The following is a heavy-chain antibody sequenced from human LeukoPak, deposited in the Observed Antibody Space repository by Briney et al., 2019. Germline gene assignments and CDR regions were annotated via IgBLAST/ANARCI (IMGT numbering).Heavy chain of an antibody. V-gene: IGHV4-39*07. D-gene: IGHD6-13*01. CDR1: GGSISSSSYY. CDR3: ARVSKIAAAGTDWFDP. J-gene: IGHJ5*02. CDR2: IYYSGST. Sequence: PSETLSLTCTVSGGSISSSSYYWGWIRQPPGKGLEWIGSIYYSGSTYYNPSLKSRVTISVDTSKNQFSLKLSSVTAADTAVYYCARVSKIAAAGTDWFDPWGQGTLVTVSS.